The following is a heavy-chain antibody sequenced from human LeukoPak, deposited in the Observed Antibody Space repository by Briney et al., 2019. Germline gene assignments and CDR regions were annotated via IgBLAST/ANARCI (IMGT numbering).Heavy chain of an antibody. J-gene: IGHJ4*02. CDR1: GGSISSSNW. CDR2: IYHSGST. D-gene: IGHD6-19*01. Sequence: PSETLSLTCAVSGGSISSSNWWSWVRPPPGKGLEWIGEIYHSGSTNYNPSLKSRVTISVDKSKNQFSLKLSSVTAADTAVYYCARTVAVAGYYFDYWGQGTLVTVSS. CDR3: ARTVAVAGYYFDY. V-gene: IGHV4-4*02.